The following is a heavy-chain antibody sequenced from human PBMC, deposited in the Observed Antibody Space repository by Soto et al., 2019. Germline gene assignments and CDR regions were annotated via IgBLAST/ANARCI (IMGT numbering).Heavy chain of an antibody. CDR1: GGSLSGYY. J-gene: IGHJ6*02. D-gene: IGHD1-7*01. CDR2: INHRGSS. V-gene: IGHV4-34*01. CDR3: ARSDNRNSLYGVDV. Sequence: SETLSLTCAVNGGSLSGYYWSWIRQSPGKGLEWIGEINHRGSSDYNPSLKSRVTLSTDASINHVTLELTSVTAADTAVYYCARSDNRNSLYGVDVWGQGTAVTVSS.